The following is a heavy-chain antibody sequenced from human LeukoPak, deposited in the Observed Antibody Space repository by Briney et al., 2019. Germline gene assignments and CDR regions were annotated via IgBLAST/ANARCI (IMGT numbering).Heavy chain of an antibody. J-gene: IGHJ4*02. D-gene: IGHD3-10*01. CDR3: ARGGWFGELGD. V-gene: IGHV3-48*03. CDR1: GFTFSSYE. CDR2: ISGSGSSR. Sequence: GGSLRLSCAASGFTFSSYEMNWVRQAPGKGLECVSYISGSGSSRNYADSVKGRFTISRDNAKNSLYLQMNSLRAEDTAVYYCARGGWFGELGDWGQGTLVTVSS.